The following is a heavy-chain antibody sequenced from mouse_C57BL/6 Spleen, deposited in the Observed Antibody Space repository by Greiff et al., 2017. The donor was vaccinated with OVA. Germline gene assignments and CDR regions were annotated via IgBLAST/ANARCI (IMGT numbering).Heavy chain of an antibody. CDR1: GYTFTSYW. V-gene: IGHV1-52*01. J-gene: IGHJ1*03. CDR3: VITTVVAHWYFDV. D-gene: IGHD1-1*01. Sequence: QVQLQQPGAELVRPGSSVKLSCKASGYTFTSYWMHWVKQRPIQGLEWIGNIDPSDSETHYNQKFKDKASLTVDKSSSTAYMQLSSLTSEDSAVYYCVITTVVAHWYFDVWGTGTTVTVSS. CDR2: IDPSDSET.